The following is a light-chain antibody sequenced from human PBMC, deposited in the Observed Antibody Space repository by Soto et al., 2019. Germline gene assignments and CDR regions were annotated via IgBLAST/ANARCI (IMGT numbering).Light chain of an antibody. CDR3: ISYAGSNAYV. Sequence: QSVLTQPPSASGSPGQSVTISCTGTSSDVGGYNYVSWYQQHPGKAPKLMIYDVIKRPSGVPDRFSGPKSGNTASLAVSGLQAEDEADYFSISYAGSNAYVFGTGTKVTVL. V-gene: IGLV2-8*01. J-gene: IGLJ1*01. CDR1: SSDVGGYNY. CDR2: DVI.